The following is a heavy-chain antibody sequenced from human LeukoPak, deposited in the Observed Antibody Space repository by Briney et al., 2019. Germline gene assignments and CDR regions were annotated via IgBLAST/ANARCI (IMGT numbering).Heavy chain of an antibody. V-gene: IGHV1-69*05. D-gene: IGHD3-22*01. CDR3: ARAGDYYDSSGYSDY. Sequence: ASVKVSCKASGGTFSSYAISWVRQAPGQGLEWMGRIIPIFGTANYAQKFQGRVTITTDESTSTAYMELSSLRSEDTAVYYCARAGDYYDSSGYSDYWGQGALATVSS. CDR1: GGTFSSYA. J-gene: IGHJ4*02. CDR2: IIPIFGTA.